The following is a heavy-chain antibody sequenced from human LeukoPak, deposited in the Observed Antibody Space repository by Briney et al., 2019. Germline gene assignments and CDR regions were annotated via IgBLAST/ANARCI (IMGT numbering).Heavy chain of an antibody. V-gene: IGHV3-66*01. J-gene: IGHJ4*02. CDR1: GFTVSSNY. D-gene: IGHD4-17*01. CDR3: AREATTVITGYFDY. Sequence: GGPLRLSCAASGFTVSSNYMSWVRQAPGKGLEWVSVIYSGGSTYYADSVKGRFTISRDNSKNTLYLQMNSLRAEDTAVYYCAREATTVITGYFDYWGQGTLVTVSS. CDR2: IYSGGST.